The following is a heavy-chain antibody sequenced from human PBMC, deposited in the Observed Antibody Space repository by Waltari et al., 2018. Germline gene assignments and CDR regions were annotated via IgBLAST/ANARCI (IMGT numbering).Heavy chain of an antibody. D-gene: IGHD3-9*01. CDR1: GGSISSYY. Sequence: QVQLQESGPGLVKPSETLSLTCTVSGGSISSYYWSWIRQPPGKGLEWIGYIYYSGSTNSNPSRKGRVTISVDTSKNQFSLKLSSVTAADTAVYYCARTGGDDILTAAVDYWGQGTLVTVSS. CDR3: ARTGGDDILTAAVDY. V-gene: IGHV4-59*01. J-gene: IGHJ4*02. CDR2: IYYSGST.